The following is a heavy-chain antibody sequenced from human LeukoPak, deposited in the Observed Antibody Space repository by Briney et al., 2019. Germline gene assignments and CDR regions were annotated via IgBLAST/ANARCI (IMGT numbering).Heavy chain of an antibody. D-gene: IGHD1-1*01. CDR1: AFTFSSYG. J-gene: IGHJ4*02. CDR2: ISSSGVYI. CDR3: ARAPGYGAAYFFDY. Sequence: PGGSLRLSCAASAFTFSSYGMHWVRQAPGKGLEWVSSISSSGVYIYYADSLKGRFTISRDNAKDSLYLQMNSLRAEDTAVYYCARAPGYGAAYFFDYWGQGTLVTVSS. V-gene: IGHV3-21*01.